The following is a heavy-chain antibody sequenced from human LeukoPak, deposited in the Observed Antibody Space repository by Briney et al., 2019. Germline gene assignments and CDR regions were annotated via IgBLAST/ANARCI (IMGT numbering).Heavy chain of an antibody. CDR3: ASSTWYDYFDY. V-gene: IGHV3-7*01. D-gene: IGHD6-13*01. J-gene: IGHJ4*02. CDR2: INQDGTEK. CDR1: GFTFTTYW. Sequence: GASLRLSCAASGFTFTTYWMCWVRQFPGKGLEWVANINQDGTEKYYVDSVKGRFTISRDNAKNSLYLQMNSLRAEDTAVYYCASSTWYDYFDYWGQGTLVTVSS.